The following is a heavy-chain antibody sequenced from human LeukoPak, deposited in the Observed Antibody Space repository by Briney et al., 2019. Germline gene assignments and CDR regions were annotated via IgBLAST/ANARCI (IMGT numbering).Heavy chain of an antibody. D-gene: IGHD1-1*01. CDR2: ISSSSSTI. V-gene: IGHV3-48*01. CDR3: ARDNEYMDV. J-gene: IGHJ6*03. CDR1: GFTFSIYS. Sequence: GGSLRLSCAASGFTFSIYSMNWVRQAPGKGLEWVSYISSSSSTIYYADSVKGRFTISRDNAKNSLYLQMNSLRAGDTAVYYCARDNEYMDVWGKGTTVTVSS.